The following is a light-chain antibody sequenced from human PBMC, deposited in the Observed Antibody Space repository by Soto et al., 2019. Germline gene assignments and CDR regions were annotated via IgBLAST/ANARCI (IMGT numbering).Light chain of an antibody. Sequence: QSVLTQPPSLSAAPGQKVTISCSGSISSTGTNSVSWYQQLPGTAPKVLIYDNNKRPPGIPDRFSGSKSGTSATLGITGLQTGDEADYYCGTWDTSLSGYVFGTGTKVTVL. V-gene: IGLV1-51*01. CDR1: ISSTGTNS. CDR3: GTWDTSLSGYV. J-gene: IGLJ1*01. CDR2: DNN.